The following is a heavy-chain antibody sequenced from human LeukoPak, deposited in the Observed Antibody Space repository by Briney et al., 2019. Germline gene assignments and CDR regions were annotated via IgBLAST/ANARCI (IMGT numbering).Heavy chain of an antibody. D-gene: IGHD3-10*01. Sequence: SETLSLTCTVSGYSISSGYYWGWIRQPPGKGLEWIGSIYHSGSTYYNPSLKSRVTISVDTSKNQFSLKLSSVTAADTAVYYCASLYGSGSYYPSDYWGQGILVTVSS. CDR1: GYSISSGYY. CDR3: ASLYGSGSYYPSDY. J-gene: IGHJ4*02. CDR2: IYHSGST. V-gene: IGHV4-38-2*02.